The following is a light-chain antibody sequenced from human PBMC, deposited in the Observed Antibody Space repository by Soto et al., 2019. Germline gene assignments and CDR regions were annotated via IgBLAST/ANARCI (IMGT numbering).Light chain of an antibody. Sequence: AIQMTRAPSSLCPCVGDRVTITCRASQGMRDDLAWYQQKAGKAPHLLIYDASTLHSGVPSRFSGSGSGTDFTLTISGLQPEDFTTYYCLQHYDYPFPFAQGTRLE. V-gene: IGKV1-6*01. CDR1: QGMRDD. CDR3: LQHYDYPFP. CDR2: DAS. J-gene: IGKJ5*01.